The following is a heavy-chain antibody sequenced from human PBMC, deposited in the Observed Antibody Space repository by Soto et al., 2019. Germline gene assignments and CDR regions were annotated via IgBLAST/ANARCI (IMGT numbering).Heavy chain of an antibody. D-gene: IGHD6-13*01. CDR3: ARISSSSCTDY. CDR1: GFTFNTYA. Sequence: LRLSCAASGFTFNTYAMNWVRQAPGKGLEWVSAISADGAGTYYADSVKGRFTISRDNSKNTLSPQMNSLRAEDTAIFYCARISSSSCTDYWGQGTLVTVS. V-gene: IGHV3-23*01. J-gene: IGHJ4*02. CDR2: ISADGAGT.